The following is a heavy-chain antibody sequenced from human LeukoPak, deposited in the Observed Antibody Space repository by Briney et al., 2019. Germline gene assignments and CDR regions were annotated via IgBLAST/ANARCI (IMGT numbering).Heavy chain of an antibody. D-gene: IGHD2-2*01. V-gene: IGHV1-69*13. CDR2: IITIFGTA. J-gene: IGHJ4*02. CDR1: GGTFSSYA. CDR3: ARGGYCSSTSCYSLFDY. Sequence: ASVKVSCKASGGTFSSYAISWVRQAPGQGLEWMGGIITIFGTANYAQKFQGRVTITADESTSTAYMELSSLRSEDTAVYYCARGGYCSSTSCYSLFDYWGQGTLVTVSS.